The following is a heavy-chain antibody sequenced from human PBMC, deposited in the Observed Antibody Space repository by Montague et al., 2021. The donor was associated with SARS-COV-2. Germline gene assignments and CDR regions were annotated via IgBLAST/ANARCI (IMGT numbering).Heavy chain of an antibody. V-gene: IGHV4-39*01. J-gene: IGHJ3*02. CDR3: ASPTYYYDSSGSDAFDI. CDR2: SYYSGST. Sequence: SETLSLTCTIPGRCISSSSYYAGWRSQPPGKGLVWIGSSYYSGSTYYNPSLKSRVTISVDTSKNQFSLKLSSVAAADTAVYYCASPTYYYDSSGSDAFDIWGQGTMVTVSS. D-gene: IGHD3-22*01. CDR1: GRCISSSSYY.